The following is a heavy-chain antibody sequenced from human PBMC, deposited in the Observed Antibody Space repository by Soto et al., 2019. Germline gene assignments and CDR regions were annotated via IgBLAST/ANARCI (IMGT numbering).Heavy chain of an antibody. J-gene: IGHJ6*02. V-gene: IGHV3-48*03. CDR3: ARDRWGVTRYYYYGMDV. D-gene: IGHD3-10*01. Sequence: GGSLRLSCAASGFTFSSYEMNWVRQAPGKGLEWVSYISSSGSTIYYADSVKGRFTISRDNAKNSLYLQMNGLRAEDTAVYYCARDRWGVTRYYYYGMDVWGQGTTVTVSS. CDR2: ISSSGSTI. CDR1: GFTFSSYE.